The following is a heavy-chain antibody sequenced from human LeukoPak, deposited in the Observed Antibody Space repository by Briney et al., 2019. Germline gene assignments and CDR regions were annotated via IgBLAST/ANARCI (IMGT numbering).Heavy chain of an antibody. CDR1: GYTFTSYG. J-gene: IGHJ5*02. D-gene: IGHD2-15*01. CDR3: ARAGGYCSGGSCYYDWFDP. CDR2: ISAYNGNT. V-gene: IGHV1-18*01. Sequence: GASVKVSCKASGYTFTSYGISWVRQAPGQGLEWMGWISAYNGNTNYAQKLQGRVTMTTDTSTSTAYMELRSLGSDDTAVYYCARAGGYCSGGSCYYDWFDPWGQGTLVTVSS.